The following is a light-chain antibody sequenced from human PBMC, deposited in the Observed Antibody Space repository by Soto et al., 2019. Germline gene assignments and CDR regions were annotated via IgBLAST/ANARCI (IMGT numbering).Light chain of an antibody. CDR3: QQRYNWPWT. CDR1: QSVSNNY. CDR2: GAS. V-gene: IGKV3D-20*02. J-gene: IGKJ1*01. Sequence: EIVLTQSPGTLSLSPGERATLSCRASQSVSNNYLAWYQQKPGQAPRLLIYGASNRATGIPDRFSGSGSGTDFTLTISSLEPEDFAVYYCQQRYNWPWTFGQGTKVDI.